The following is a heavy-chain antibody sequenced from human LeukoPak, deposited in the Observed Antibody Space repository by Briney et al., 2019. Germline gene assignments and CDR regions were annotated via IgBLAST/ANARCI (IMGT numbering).Heavy chain of an antibody. CDR2: IYYSGSA. CDR3: ARDHEEDALDY. J-gene: IGHJ4*02. V-gene: IGHV4-39*02. Sequence: SETLSLTCTVSGGSISSSGYYWSWIRQPPGKGLEWIGTIYYSGSAYYNPSLKTQVTISVDTSKNQFSLKLSSVTAADTAVYYCARDHEEDALDYWGQGTLVTVSS. CDR1: GGSISSSGYY.